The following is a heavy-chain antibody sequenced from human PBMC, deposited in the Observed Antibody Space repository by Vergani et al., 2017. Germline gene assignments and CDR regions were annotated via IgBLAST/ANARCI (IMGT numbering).Heavy chain of an antibody. CDR3: ARARTNGGFDP. CDR1: GFTFSSYA. CDR2: ISSNGGST. J-gene: IGHJ5*02. D-gene: IGHD2-8*01. Sequence: EVQLVESGGGLVQPGGSLRLSCAASGFTFSSYAMHWVRQAPGKGLEYVSAISSNGGSTYYANSVKGRFTISRDNSKNTLYLQMGSLRAEDMAVYYCARARTNGGFDPWGQGTLVTVSS. V-gene: IGHV3-64*01.